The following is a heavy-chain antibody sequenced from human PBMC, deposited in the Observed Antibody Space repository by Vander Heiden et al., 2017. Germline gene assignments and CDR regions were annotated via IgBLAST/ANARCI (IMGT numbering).Heavy chain of an antibody. CDR1: GGSFRGYY. J-gene: IGHJ5*02. Sequence: QVQLQQWGAGLLKPSETLSLTCAVYGGSFRGYYWSWIRQPPGKGLEWIGEINHSGSTNYNPSLKSRVTISVDTSKNQFSLKLSSVTAADTAVYYCARVGDYDFWSGYQNWFDPWGQGTLVTVSS. CDR3: ARVGDYDFWSGYQNWFDP. CDR2: INHSGST. V-gene: IGHV4-34*01. D-gene: IGHD3-3*01.